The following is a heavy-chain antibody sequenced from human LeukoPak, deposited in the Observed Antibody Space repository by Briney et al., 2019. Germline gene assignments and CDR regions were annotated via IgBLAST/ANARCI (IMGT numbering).Heavy chain of an antibody. J-gene: IGHJ4*02. CDR3: TRDQMNY. V-gene: IGHV3-23*01. Sequence: GGSLRLSCVASGFTFSAYAMSWVRQAPGKGLEWVSSIIWSGDAAYYADSVKGRFTISRDTSKNTVSLQMNSLRVEDTAMYYCTRDQMNYWGKGTLVTVSS. CDR2: IIWSGDAA. CDR1: GFTFSAYA. D-gene: IGHD5-24*01.